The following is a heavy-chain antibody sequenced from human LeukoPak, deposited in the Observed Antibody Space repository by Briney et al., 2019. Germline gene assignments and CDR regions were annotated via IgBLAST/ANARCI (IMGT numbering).Heavy chain of an antibody. V-gene: IGHV5-51*01. CDR2: IYPGDSDT. J-gene: IGHJ6*03. CDR3: ARHARYYYDSSGYRYYYYYYMDV. CDR1: GYSFTSYW. D-gene: IGHD3-22*01. Sequence: GESLKISCKGSGYSFTSYWIGWVRQMPGKGLEWMGIIYPGDSDTRYSPSFRGQVTISADKSISTAYLQWSSLKASDTAMYYCARHARYYYDSSGYRYYYYYYMDVWGKGTTVTVSS.